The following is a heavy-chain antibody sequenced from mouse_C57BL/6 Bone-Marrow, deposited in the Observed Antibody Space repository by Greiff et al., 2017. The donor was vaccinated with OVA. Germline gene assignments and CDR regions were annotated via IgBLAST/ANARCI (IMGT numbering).Heavy chain of an antibody. V-gene: IGHV1-64*01. D-gene: IGHD2-3*01. CDR1: GYTFTSYW. CDR2: IHPNSGST. Sequence: QVHVKQPGAELVKPGASVKLSCKASGYTFTSYWMHWVKQRPGQGLEWIGMIHPNSGSTNYNEKFKSKATLTVDKSSSTAYMQLSSLTSEDSAVYYCARDDGYLYYFDYWGQGTTLTVSS. J-gene: IGHJ2*01. CDR3: ARDDGYLYYFDY.